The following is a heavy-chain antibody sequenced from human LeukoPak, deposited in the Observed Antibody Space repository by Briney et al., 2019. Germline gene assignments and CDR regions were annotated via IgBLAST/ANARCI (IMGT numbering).Heavy chain of an antibody. CDR1: GFTLRSYS. D-gene: IGHD5-18*01. V-gene: IGHV3-21*04. Sequence: GGSLRLSCAASGFTLRSYSMNWVRQAPGKGLEWVSSISSSSSYIYYADSVKGRFTISRDNSKNTLYLQMNSLRAEDTAVYYCAKGRKTDTAILNYWGQGTLVTVSS. CDR3: AKGRKTDTAILNY. J-gene: IGHJ4*02. CDR2: ISSSSSYI.